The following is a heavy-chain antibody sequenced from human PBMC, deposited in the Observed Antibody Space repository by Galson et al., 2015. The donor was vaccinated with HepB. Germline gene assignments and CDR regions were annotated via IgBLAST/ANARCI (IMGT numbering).Heavy chain of an antibody. J-gene: IGHJ6*02. CDR2: INPNSGGT. CDR3: ARDYRAAAGTFYYGMDV. Sequence: SVKVSCKASGYTFTGYYMHWVRQAPGQGLEWMGWINPNSGGTNYAQKFQGWVTMTRDTSISTAYMELSRLRSDDTAVYYCARDYRAAAGTFYYGMDVWGQGTTVTVSS. D-gene: IGHD6-13*01. V-gene: IGHV1-2*04. CDR1: GYTFTGYY.